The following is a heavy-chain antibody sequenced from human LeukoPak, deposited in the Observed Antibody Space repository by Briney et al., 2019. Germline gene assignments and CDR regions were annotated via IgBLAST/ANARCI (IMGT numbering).Heavy chain of an antibody. V-gene: IGHV3-48*03. D-gene: IGHD7-27*01. CDR1: GFTFSSYE. Sequence: GGSLRLSCAASGFTFSSYEMNWVRQAPGKGLEWFSYISTGGGTIYYADSVKGRFTISRDNAKNSVYLQMDSLRAEDTAVYYCARVGSTGDISWFDPWGQGTLVTVSS. CDR2: ISTGGGTI. CDR3: ARVGSTGDISWFDP. J-gene: IGHJ5*02.